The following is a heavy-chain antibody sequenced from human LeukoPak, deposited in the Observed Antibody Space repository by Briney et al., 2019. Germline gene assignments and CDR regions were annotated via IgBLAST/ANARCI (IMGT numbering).Heavy chain of an antibody. J-gene: IGHJ4*02. CDR1: GFPFSSYY. D-gene: IGHD3-16*01. CDR3: VRENLGSFDY. Sequence: KPGGSLRLSCAASGFPFSSYYVNWVRQAPGKGLEWVSCISSRSTYIFYSDSVRGRFAISRDDARNSLHLQLNSLRAEDTAVYYCVRENLGSFDYWGQGSLVTVSS. CDR2: ISSRSTYI. V-gene: IGHV3-21*01.